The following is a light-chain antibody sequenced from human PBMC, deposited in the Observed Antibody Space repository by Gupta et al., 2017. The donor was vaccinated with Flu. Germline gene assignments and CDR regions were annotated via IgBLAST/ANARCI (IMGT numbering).Light chain of an antibody. CDR1: SSNIGSNT. Sequence: QSVLIQPPSASGTPGQRVTITGSGRSSNIGSNTVNWYQQLPGTAPKLLIYSNNQRPSGVPDRFSGSKSGTSASLSISGLQSEDEADYYCAAWDDSLNGLWLFGGGTKLTVL. J-gene: IGLJ3*02. CDR2: SNN. V-gene: IGLV1-44*01. CDR3: AAWDDSLNGLWL.